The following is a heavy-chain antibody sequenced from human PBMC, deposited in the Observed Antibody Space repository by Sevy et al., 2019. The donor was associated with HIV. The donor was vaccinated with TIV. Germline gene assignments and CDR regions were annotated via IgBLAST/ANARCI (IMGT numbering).Heavy chain of an antibody. CDR3: ARDMLGYCSSTSCCAEGYFDY. J-gene: IGHJ4*02. D-gene: IGHD2-2*01. V-gene: IGHV4-59*01. CDR1: GGSISSYY. Sequence: SETLSLTCTVSGGSISSYYWSWIRQPPGKGLEWIGYIYYSGSTNYNPSLKSRVTISVDTSKNQFSLKLSSVTAADTAVYYCARDMLGYCSSTSCCAEGYFDYWGQGTLVTVSS. CDR2: IYYSGST.